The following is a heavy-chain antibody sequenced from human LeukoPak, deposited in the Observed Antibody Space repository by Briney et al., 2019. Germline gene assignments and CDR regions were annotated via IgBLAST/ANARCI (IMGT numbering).Heavy chain of an antibody. V-gene: IGHV4-59*08. CDR2: IYYSGST. J-gene: IGHJ4*02. D-gene: IGHD3-22*01. CDR3: ARHVDGYSPDFDY. CDR1: GGSISSYY. Sequence: SETLSLTCTVSGGSISSYYWSWIRQPPGKGLEWIGYIYYSGSTNYNPSLKSRVTISVDTSKNQFSLKLSSVTAADTAVYYCARHVDGYSPDFDYWGQGTLVTVSS.